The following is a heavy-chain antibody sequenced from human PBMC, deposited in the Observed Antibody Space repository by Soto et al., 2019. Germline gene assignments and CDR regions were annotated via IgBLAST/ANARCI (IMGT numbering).Heavy chain of an antibody. D-gene: IGHD6-19*01. CDR3: ARRIAVAGKFDY. V-gene: IGHV4-39*01. CDR1: GGSISSSSYY. J-gene: IGHJ4*02. CDR2: IYYSGSP. Sequence: QLQLQESGPGLVKPSETLSLTCTVSGGSISSSSYYWGWIRQPPGKGLEWIGSIYYSGSPYYNPSLKSRVTISVDTSKTRFSLKLSSVTAADTAVYYCARRIAVAGKFDYWGQGTLVTVSS.